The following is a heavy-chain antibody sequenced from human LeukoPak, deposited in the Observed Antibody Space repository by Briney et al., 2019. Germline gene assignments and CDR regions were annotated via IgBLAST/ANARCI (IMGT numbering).Heavy chain of an antibody. D-gene: IGHD6-19*01. CDR2: ISGSGGST. CDR3: AKDKGSGWYGFIDY. J-gene: IGHJ4*02. Sequence: GGSLRLSCAASGFTISSYAMSWVRQAPGKGLEWVSAISGSGGSTYYADSVKGRFTISRDNSKNTLYLQMNSLRAEDTAVYYCAKDKGSGWYGFIDYWGQGTLVTVSS. CDR1: GFTISSYA. V-gene: IGHV3-23*01.